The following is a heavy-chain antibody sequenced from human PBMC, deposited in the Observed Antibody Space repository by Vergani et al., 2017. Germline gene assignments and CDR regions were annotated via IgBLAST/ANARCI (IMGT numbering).Heavy chain of an antibody. V-gene: IGHV4-34*01. CDR2: INHSGST. CDR1: GGSFSGYY. CDR3: ARAIFGVVNNNWFDP. Sequence: QVQLQQWGAGLLKPSETLSLTCAVYGGSFSGYYWSWIRQPPGKGLEWIGEINHSGSTNYNPSLKSRVTISVETSKTKFSLKLSSVTAADTAVYYCARAIFGVVNNNWFDPWGQGTLVTVSS. J-gene: IGHJ5*02. D-gene: IGHD3-3*01.